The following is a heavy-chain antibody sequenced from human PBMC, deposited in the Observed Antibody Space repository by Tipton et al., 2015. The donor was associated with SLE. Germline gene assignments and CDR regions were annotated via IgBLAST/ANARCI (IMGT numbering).Heavy chain of an antibody. D-gene: IGHD3-10*01. CDR1: GFTFSSYA. Sequence: LRLSCAASGFTFSSYAMSWVRQPPGKGLEWIGYIYYSGSTNYNPSLKSRVTISVDTSKNQFSLKLSSVTAADTAVYYCARYIRGWGIDYWGQGTLVTVSS. J-gene: IGHJ4*02. V-gene: IGHV4-59*01. CDR3: ARYIRGWGIDY. CDR2: IYYSGST.